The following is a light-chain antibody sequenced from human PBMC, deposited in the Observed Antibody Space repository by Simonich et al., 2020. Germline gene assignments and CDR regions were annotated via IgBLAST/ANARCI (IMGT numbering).Light chain of an antibody. CDR2: EHN. CDR1: SGSIASNY. V-gene: IGLV6-57*01. Sequence: NFMLTQPHSVSESPGKTVTISCTRSSGSIASNYVQWYQQRPRSSPTTVIYEHNHRPSGVPDRFSGSIDSSSNSASLTISGLKTEDEADYYCQSYDSSNWVFGGGTKLTVL. CDR3: QSYDSSNWV. J-gene: IGLJ3*02.